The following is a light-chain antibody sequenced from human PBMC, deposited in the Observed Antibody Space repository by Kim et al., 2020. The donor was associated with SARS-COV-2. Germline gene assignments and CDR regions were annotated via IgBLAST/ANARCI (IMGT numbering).Light chain of an antibody. Sequence: SYELTQPPSVSVSPGQTASITCSGDKLGDKYACWYQQKPGQSPVLVIYQDSKRPSGIPERFSGSNSGNTATLTISGTQAMDKADYYCQAWDSSTHNYVFGTGTKVTVL. V-gene: IGLV3-1*01. CDR1: KLGDKY. CDR2: QDS. J-gene: IGLJ1*01. CDR3: QAWDSSTHNYV.